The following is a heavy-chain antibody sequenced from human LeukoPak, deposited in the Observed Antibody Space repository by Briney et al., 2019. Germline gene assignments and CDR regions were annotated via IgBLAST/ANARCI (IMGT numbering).Heavy chain of an antibody. V-gene: IGHV3-30*02. CDR3: ARDGPYSSGWYRVAWAPNYFDY. D-gene: IGHD6-19*01. CDR1: GFTFSSYG. Sequence: GGSLRLSCAASGFTFSSYGMHWVRQAPGKGLEWVAFIRYDGSNKYYADSVKGRFTISRDNSKNTLYLQMNSLRAEDTAVCYCARDGPYSSGWYRVAWAPNYFDYWGQGTLVTVSS. CDR2: IRYDGSNK. J-gene: IGHJ4*02.